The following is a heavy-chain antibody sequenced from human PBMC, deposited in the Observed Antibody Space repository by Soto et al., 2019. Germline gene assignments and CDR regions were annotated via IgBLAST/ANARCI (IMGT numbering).Heavy chain of an antibody. CDR3: AGPGNGSYFRDDAFDI. D-gene: IGHD1-26*01. CDR1: GGSISSSSYY. V-gene: IGHV4-39*01. CDR2: IYYRGST. J-gene: IGHJ3*02. Sequence: SETLSLTCTVSGGSISSSSYYWGWIRQPPGKGLEWIGSIYYRGSTYYNPSLKSRVTISVDTSKNQFSLKLSSVTAADTAVYYCAGPGNGSYFRDDAFDIWGQGTMVTVSS.